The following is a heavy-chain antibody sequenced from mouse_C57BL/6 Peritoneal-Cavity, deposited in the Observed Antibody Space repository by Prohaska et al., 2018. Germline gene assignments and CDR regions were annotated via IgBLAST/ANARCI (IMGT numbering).Heavy chain of an antibody. CDR3: AIAYYSNYGYFDY. D-gene: IGHD2-5*01. V-gene: IGHV1-74*01. CDR1: GYTFTSYW. Sequence: QVQLQQPGAELVKPGASVKVSCKASGYTFTSYWMHWVKQRPSQGIEWIGRIHPSDSETNYNQKFKGKATLTVEKSSSTAYMQLSSLTSEDSAVYYCAIAYYSNYGYFDYWGQGTTLTVSS. CDR2: IHPSDSET. J-gene: IGHJ2*01.